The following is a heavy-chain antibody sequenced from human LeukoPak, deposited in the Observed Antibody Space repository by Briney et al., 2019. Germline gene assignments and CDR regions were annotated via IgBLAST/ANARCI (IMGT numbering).Heavy chain of an antibody. D-gene: IGHD3-22*01. J-gene: IGHJ6*03. CDR2: MNPNSGNT. Sequence: ASVKVSCKASGGTFSSYAISWVRQATGQGLEWMGWMNPNSGNTGYAQKFQGRVTITRNTSISTAYMELSSLRSEDTAVYYCARGTSGYYYYYYYYMDVWGKGTTVTVSS. CDR3: ARGTSGYYYYYYYYMDV. CDR1: GGTFSSYA. V-gene: IGHV1-8*03.